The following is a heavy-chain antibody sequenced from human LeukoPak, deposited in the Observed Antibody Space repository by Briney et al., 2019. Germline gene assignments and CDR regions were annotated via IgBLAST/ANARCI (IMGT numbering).Heavy chain of an antibody. J-gene: IGHJ4*02. V-gene: IGHV4-39*01. CDR1: GGSISSSSYY. D-gene: IGHD5-18*01. CDR2: IYYSGST. Sequence: SETLSLTCTVSGGSISSSSYYWGWIRQPPGKGLVWIGSIYYSGSTYYNPSLKSRVTISVDTSKNQFSLKLSSVTAADTAVYYCARVTGGYSYGLLAGYFDYWGQGTLVTVSS. CDR3: ARVTGGYSYGLLAGYFDY.